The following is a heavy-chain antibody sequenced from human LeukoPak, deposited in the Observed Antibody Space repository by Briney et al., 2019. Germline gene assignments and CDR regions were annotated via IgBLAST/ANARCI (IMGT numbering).Heavy chain of an antibody. CDR3: ARFAVHRRLAVAGQFGLDY. Sequence: ASVKVSCKASGYTFTNYDINWVRQATGQGLEWMGWMNPNSGNTGYAQKFQGRVTITRNTSISTAYMELSSLRSGDTAVYYCARFAVHRRLAVAGQFGLDYWGQGTLVTVSS. CDR2: MNPNSGNT. D-gene: IGHD6-19*01. CDR1: GYTFTNYD. J-gene: IGHJ4*02. V-gene: IGHV1-8*03.